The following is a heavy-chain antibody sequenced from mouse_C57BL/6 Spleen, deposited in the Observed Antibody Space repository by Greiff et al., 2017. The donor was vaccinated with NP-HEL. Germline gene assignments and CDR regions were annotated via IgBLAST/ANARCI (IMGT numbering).Heavy chain of an antibody. CDR2: INPNNGCT. CDR3: ARSYYGNWFAY. V-gene: IGHV1-18*01. Sequence: VQLQQSGPELVKPGASVKIPCKASGYTFTDYNMDWVKQSHGKSLEWIGDINPNNGCTIYTQKFQGKATLTVDKSSSTAYMELRSLTSEDTAVYYCARSYYGNWFAYWGQGTLVTVAA. D-gene: IGHD2-10*01. J-gene: IGHJ3*01. CDR1: GYTFTDYN.